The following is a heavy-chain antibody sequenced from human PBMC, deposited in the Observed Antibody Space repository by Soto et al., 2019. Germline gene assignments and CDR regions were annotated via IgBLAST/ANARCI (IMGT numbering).Heavy chain of an antibody. CDR1: GFTFSSYA. Sequence: GGSLRLSCAASGFTFSSYAMSWVRQAPGKGPEWVSAISGSGGSTYYADSVKGRFTISRDNSKNTLYLQMNSLRAEDTAVYYCAKAASCSGGRCYQADAGYYYYYYMDVWGKGTTVTVSS. J-gene: IGHJ6*03. D-gene: IGHD2-15*01. V-gene: IGHV3-23*01. CDR2: ISGSGGST. CDR3: AKAASCSGGRCYQADAGYYYYYYMDV.